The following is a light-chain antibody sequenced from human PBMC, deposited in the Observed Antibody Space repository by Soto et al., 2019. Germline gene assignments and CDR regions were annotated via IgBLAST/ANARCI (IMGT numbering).Light chain of an antibody. CDR3: QQYNNWPPIT. CDR2: DAS. J-gene: IGKJ5*01. CDR1: QNIGTS. V-gene: IGKV3D-15*01. Sequence: EIGLTQSPATLSLSPGERATLSCRAGQNIGTSLVWSQQKPGQAPRLLIYDASHRATGVPARFSGSGSGTEFTLAISSLQSEDFAVYYCQQYNNWPPITFGQGTRLEIK.